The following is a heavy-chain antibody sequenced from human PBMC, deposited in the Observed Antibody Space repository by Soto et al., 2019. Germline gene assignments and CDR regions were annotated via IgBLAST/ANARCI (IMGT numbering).Heavy chain of an antibody. CDR2: ISYDGSNK. D-gene: IGHD3-22*01. V-gene: IGHV3-30*18. J-gene: IGHJ6*02. CDR1: GFTFSRYG. CDR3: AKETWVTMIVVVIHYVMDV. Sequence: QVQLVESGGGVVQPGRSLRLSCAASGFTFSRYGMHWVRQAPGKGLEWVAVISYDGSNKYYADSVKGRFTISRDNSKNTLYLQMNSLRAEDTAVYYCAKETWVTMIVVVIHYVMDVWGQGTTVTVSS.